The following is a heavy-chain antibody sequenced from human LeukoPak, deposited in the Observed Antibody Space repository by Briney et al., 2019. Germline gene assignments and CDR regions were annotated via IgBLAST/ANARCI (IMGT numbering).Heavy chain of an antibody. CDR3: AKDTYYYDSSGFRGTNWFDP. J-gene: IGHJ5*02. Sequence: TGGSLRLSCAASGFTFSSYGMPWVRQAPGKGLEWVAVISYDGSNKYYADSVKGRFTISRDNSKNTLYLQMNSLRAEDTAVYYCAKDTYYYDSSGFRGTNWFDPWGQGTLVTVSS. D-gene: IGHD3-22*01. V-gene: IGHV3-30*18. CDR2: ISYDGSNK. CDR1: GFTFSSYG.